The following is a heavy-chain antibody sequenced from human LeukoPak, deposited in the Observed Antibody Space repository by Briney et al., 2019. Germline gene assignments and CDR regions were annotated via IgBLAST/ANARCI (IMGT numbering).Heavy chain of an antibody. CDR2: ISSSSSTI. CDR3: ARDYGDYGEGVDY. V-gene: IGHV3-48*04. Sequence: GGSLRLSCAASGFTFSSYSMNWVRQAPGKGLEWVSYISSSSSTIYYADSVKGRFTISRDNAKNSLYLQMNSLRAEDTAVYYCARDYGDYGEGVDYWGQGTLVTVSS. CDR1: GFTFSSYS. D-gene: IGHD4-17*01. J-gene: IGHJ4*02.